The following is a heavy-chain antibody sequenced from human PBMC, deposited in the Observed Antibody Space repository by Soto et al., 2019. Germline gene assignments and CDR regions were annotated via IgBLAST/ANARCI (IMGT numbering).Heavy chain of an antibody. CDR3: ARDPFLGDTFDI. CDR2: VCTSFNA. CDR1: GGSISSYY. Sequence: TLSLTCTVSGGSISSYYGSCVGQPAGNGGEGIGRVCTSFNADYNPPLKSRVPVSVDTSKNQFSLNLNYVIAAETAIYYCARDPFLGDTFDIWGQGKMVTV. V-gene: IGHV4-4*07. J-gene: IGHJ3*02.